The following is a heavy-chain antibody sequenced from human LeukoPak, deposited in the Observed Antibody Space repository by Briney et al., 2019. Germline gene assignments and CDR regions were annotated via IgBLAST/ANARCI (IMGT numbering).Heavy chain of an antibody. CDR1: GGSISSGGYS. V-gene: IGHV4-30-2*01. J-gene: IGHJ4*02. CDR2: IYHSGST. CDR3: AREGDYYGDYDFVY. Sequence: PSETLSLTRAVSGGSISSGGYSWSWIRQPPGKGLEWIGYIYHSGSTYYNPSLKSRVTISVDRSKNQFSLKLSSVTAADTAVYYCAREGDYYGDYDFVYWGQGTLVTVSS. D-gene: IGHD4-17*01.